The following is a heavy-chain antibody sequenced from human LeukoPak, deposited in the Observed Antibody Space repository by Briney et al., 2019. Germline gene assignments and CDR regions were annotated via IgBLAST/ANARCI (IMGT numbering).Heavy chain of an antibody. J-gene: IGHJ3*02. CDR2: ISGVGRGAT. Sequence: GGSLRLSCAASGFTFGAYDMSWVRQAPGKGLEWVASISGVGRGATYYADSVKGRFTISRENSKNTLYLQTNSLRAEDTAVYYCAKGRDGYNSAFDIWGQGTMVTVSS. V-gene: IGHV3-23*01. CDR1: GFTFGAYD. CDR3: AKGRDGYNSAFDI. D-gene: IGHD5-12*01.